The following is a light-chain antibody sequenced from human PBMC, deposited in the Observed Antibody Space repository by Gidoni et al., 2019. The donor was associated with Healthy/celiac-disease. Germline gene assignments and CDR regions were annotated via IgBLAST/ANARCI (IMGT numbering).Light chain of an antibody. CDR2: DAS. V-gene: IGKV1-5*01. Sequence: DIQMTQSASTLSASVGDRVTITCRASQSISSWLAWYQQKPGKAPKLLIYDASSLESGVPSRFSGSGSGTEFTLTISSLQPDDFATYYCQQYNSYSPYTFGQXTKLEIK. J-gene: IGKJ2*01. CDR1: QSISSW. CDR3: QQYNSYSPYT.